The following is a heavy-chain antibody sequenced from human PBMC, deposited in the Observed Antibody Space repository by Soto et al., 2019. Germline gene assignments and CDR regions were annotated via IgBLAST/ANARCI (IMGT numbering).Heavy chain of an antibody. CDR3: ASKLIEGVYYYYYGMDV. D-gene: IGHD3-16*01. J-gene: IGHJ6*02. Sequence: KPSETLSLTCTVSGGSISSSSYYWGWIRQPPGKGLEWIGSIYYSGSTYYNPSLKSRVTISVDTSKNQFSLKLSSVTAADTAVYYCASKLIEGVYYYYYGMDVWGQGTTVTVSS. CDR1: GGSISSSSYY. CDR2: IYYSGST. V-gene: IGHV4-39*01.